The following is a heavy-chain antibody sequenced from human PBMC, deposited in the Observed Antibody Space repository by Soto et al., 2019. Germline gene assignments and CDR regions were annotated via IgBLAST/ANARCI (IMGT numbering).Heavy chain of an antibody. J-gene: IGHJ5*02. CDR3: ARHSDCSGGSCYSEYFAVGNWFDP. D-gene: IGHD2-15*01. CDR1: GGSISSGRYY. CDR2: IYYSGST. Sequence: QRQLQESGPGLVKPSETLSLTCTVSGGSISSGRYYWGWIRQPPGKGLEWIGSIYYSGSTYSNPSLKSRVTIFVDTSKNQFSLRLSSVTAADTAVYYCARHSDCSGGSCYSEYFAVGNWFDPWGQGTLVTVSS. V-gene: IGHV4-39*01.